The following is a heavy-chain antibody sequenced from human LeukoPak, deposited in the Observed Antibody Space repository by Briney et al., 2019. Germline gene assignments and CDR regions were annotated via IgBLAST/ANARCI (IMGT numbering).Heavy chain of an antibody. D-gene: IGHD3-9*01. CDR1: GGSISSSSYY. CDR3: ARRASYDILTGYYSNWFDP. V-gene: IGHV4-39*01. J-gene: IGHJ5*02. CDR2: IYYSGST. Sequence: KPSETLSLTCTVSGGSISSSSYYWGWIRQPPGKGLEWIGSIYYSGSTYYNPSLKSRVTISVDTSKNQFSLKLSSVTAADTAVYYCARRASYDILTGYYSNWFDPWGQGTLVTVSS.